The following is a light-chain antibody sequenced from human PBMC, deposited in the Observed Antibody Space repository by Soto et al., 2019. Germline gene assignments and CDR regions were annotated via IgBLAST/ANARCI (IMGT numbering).Light chain of an antibody. V-gene: IGKV3-20*01. CDR2: GAS. CDR1: QSVNSN. J-gene: IGKJ1*01. CDR3: QQYGSSPPWT. Sequence: EIVMTQSPATLSVSPGERATLSCRASQSVNSNLAWYQQKPGQAPRLLIYGASNRATGIPARFSGSGSGTDFTLTISRLEPEDFAVYYCQQYGSSPPWTFGQGTKVEIK.